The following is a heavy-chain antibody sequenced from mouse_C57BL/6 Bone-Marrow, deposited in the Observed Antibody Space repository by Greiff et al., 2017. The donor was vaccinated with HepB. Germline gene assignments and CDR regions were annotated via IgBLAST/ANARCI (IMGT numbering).Heavy chain of an antibody. J-gene: IGHJ4*01. Sequence: EVHLVESGPGLVKPSQSLSLTCSVTGYSITSGYYWHWIRQFPGNKLEWMGYISYDGSNNYNPSLKNRISITRDTSKNQFFLKLNSVTTEDTATYYCARERLYLYAMDYWGQGTSVTVSS. D-gene: IGHD5-1*01. CDR2: ISYDGSN. CDR3: ARERLYLYAMDY. V-gene: IGHV3-6*01. CDR1: GYSITSGYY.